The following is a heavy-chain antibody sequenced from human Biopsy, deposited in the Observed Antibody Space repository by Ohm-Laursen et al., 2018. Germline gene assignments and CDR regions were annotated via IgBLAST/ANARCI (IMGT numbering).Heavy chain of an antibody. D-gene: IGHD3-9*01. CDR3: ARVPTYPGIHGYFGLDL. V-gene: IGHV1-2*02. CDR2: INPNIGNT. Sequence: ASVKVSCKPSGYTFAGYYLHWVRQAPGPGLGWMAWINPNIGNTNYAQRFQDRLTVTRDTSIDAAYMELTSLTFADTAIYYCARVPTYPGIHGYFGLDLWGQGTTVTVSS. CDR1: GYTFAGYY. J-gene: IGHJ6*02.